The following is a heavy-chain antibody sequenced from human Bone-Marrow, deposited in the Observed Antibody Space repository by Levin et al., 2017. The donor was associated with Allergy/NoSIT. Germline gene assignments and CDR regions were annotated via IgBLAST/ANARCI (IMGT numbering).Heavy chain of an antibody. CDR2: IQNTGST. Sequence: ASETLSLTCSVSRGAVRAGTYFWTWIRQPPGKGLEWIGYIQNTGSTKYNPSLKSRVTISVDTSKNQFSLSLRSVTAADTAVYYCARDDTWGAPPTWGQGTLVTVSS. CDR3: ARDDTWGAPPT. CDR1: RGAVRAGTYF. J-gene: IGHJ5*01. D-gene: IGHD3-16*01. V-gene: IGHV4-61*01.